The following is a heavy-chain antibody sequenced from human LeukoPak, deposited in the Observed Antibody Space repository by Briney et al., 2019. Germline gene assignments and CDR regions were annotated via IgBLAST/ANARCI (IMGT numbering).Heavy chain of an antibody. D-gene: IGHD1-26*01. J-gene: IGHJ4*02. CDR3: ARDLFSGSYQEDF. CDR2: IKYDGSAK. CDR1: GFTLSSYW. Sequence: GGSLRLSXAASGFTLSSYWMSWVRQAPGKGLEWLANIKYDGSAKYYVDSVKGRFTISRDDAKNSLYLEMNSLRAEDTAVYYCARDLFSGSYQEDFWGQGALVTVSS. V-gene: IGHV3-7*01.